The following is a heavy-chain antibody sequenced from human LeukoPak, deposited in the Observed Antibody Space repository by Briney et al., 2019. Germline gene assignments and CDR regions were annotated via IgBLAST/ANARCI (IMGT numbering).Heavy chain of an antibody. D-gene: IGHD3-16*01. CDR2: IYTSGST. V-gene: IGHV4-39*07. Sequence: PSETLSLTCTVSGGSISSSSYYWGWIRQPPGKGLEWIGSIYTSGSTNYNPSLKSRVTISVDTSKNQFSLKLSSVTAADTAVYYCASTLGGLRFSPRPFDPWGQGTLVTVSS. J-gene: IGHJ5*02. CDR3: ASTLGGLRFSPRPFDP. CDR1: GGSISSSSYY.